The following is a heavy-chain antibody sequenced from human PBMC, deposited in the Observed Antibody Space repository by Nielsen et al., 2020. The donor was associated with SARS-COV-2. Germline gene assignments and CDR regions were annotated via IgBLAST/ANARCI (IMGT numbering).Heavy chain of an antibody. J-gene: IGHJ6*02. Sequence: SLKISCAASGFTFDDYAMHWVRQDPGKGVEWVSGISWNSGSIGYADSVKVRFTISRDNAKNSLYLQMNSLRAEDTVLYYCETLTTGYYYGMDVWGLVTSFTVS. V-gene: IGHV3-9*01. D-gene: IGHD4-11*01. CDR3: ETLTTGYYYGMDV. CDR2: ISWNSGSI. CDR1: GFTFDDYA.